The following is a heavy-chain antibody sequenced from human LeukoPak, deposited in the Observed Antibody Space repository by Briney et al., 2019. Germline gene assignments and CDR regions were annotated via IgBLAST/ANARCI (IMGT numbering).Heavy chain of an antibody. J-gene: IGHJ4*02. Sequence: GESLKISCKASGYTFTSYWIGWVRQMPGKGLEWMGIIGPSDSETRYTPSFQGQVTISADKSLSTAYLQWNSLKASDTAMYYCARQTAMGRSGDYWGQGTLVTVSS. D-gene: IGHD5-18*01. CDR2: IGPSDSET. CDR3: ARQTAMGRSGDY. V-gene: IGHV5-51*01. CDR1: GYTFTSYW.